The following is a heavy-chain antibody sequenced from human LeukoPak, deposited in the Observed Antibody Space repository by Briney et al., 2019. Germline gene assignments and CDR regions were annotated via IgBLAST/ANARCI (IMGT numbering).Heavy chain of an antibody. CDR1: GFTFSSYE. Sequence: GGSLRLSCAASGFTFSSYEMNRVRQAPGKGLEWVSYISSSGSTIYYADSVKGRFTISRDNAKNSLYLQMNSLRAEDTAVYYCARYDILTGYPYYFDYWGQGTLVTVSS. CDR2: ISSSGSTI. CDR3: ARYDILTGYPYYFDY. J-gene: IGHJ4*02. D-gene: IGHD3-9*01. V-gene: IGHV3-48*03.